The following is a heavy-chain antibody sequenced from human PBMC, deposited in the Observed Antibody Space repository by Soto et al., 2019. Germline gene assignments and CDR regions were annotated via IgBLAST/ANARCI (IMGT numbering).Heavy chain of an antibody. J-gene: IGHJ5*02. CDR1: GYSITAGGYY. D-gene: IGHD6-19*01. CDR2: FYSSGSI. CDR3: ARMYSSGSGWFHP. V-gene: IGHV4-31*03. Sequence: LSLTCFVSGYSITAGGYYWSWIRHHPGKGLEWIGSFYSSGSIIYNPSLRSRVSISGDTSSNQFSMSLTSVTAADTARYYCARMYSSGSGWFHPWGQGTLVTVSS.